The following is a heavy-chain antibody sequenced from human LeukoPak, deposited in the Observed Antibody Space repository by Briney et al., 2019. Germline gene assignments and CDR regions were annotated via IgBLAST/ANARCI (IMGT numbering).Heavy chain of an antibody. J-gene: IGHJ4*02. CDR1: GFTFTDYF. V-gene: IGHV3-11*01. D-gene: IGHD2-21*02. CDR3: ARVRRGGDSRYFDY. Sequence: GGSLRLSCAASGFTFTDYFMGWIRQAPGKGLDWVSHISRLGDTIDYADSVKGRFTISRENAKNSLFLQMNFLRAEDTAVYFCARVRRGGDSRYFDYWGQGALVTVSS. CDR2: ISRLGDTI.